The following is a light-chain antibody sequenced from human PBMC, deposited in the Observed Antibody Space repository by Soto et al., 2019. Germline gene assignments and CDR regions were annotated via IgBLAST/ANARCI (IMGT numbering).Light chain of an antibody. CDR2: GAS. CDR1: QSVSNNF. Sequence: EIVLTQSPGTLSLSPGESAALSCRASQSVSNNFVAWYQRKSGQAPRLLIYGASYRATDIPYRFTGSGSGTDFTLTITRMEPDDFAVYSCQQYGGSPPTFGQGTKGEVK. CDR3: QQYGGSPPT. V-gene: IGKV3-20*01. J-gene: IGKJ1*01.